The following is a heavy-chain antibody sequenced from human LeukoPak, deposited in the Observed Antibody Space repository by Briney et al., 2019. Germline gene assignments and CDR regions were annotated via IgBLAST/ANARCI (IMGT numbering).Heavy chain of an antibody. J-gene: IGHJ4*02. D-gene: IGHD6-13*01. CDR2: IYHSGST. V-gene: IGHV4-38-2*01. CDR3: ARQGYSSSSGY. Sequence: SETLSLTCAVSGYSLSSGYYWGWIRQPPGKGLEWIGSIYHSGSTYYNPSLKSRVTISVDTSKNQFSLKLSSVTAADTAVYYCARQGYSSSSGYWGQGTLVTVSS. CDR1: GYSLSSGYY.